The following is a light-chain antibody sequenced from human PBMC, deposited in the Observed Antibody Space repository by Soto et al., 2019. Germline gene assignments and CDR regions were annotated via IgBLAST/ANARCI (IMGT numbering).Light chain of an antibody. Sequence: HSVLTQPPSVSGAPGQRVTISYTGSSSNIGAGYDVHWYQQLPGTAPKLLIYGNSNRPSGVPDRFSGSKSGTSASLAITGLQAEDEADYYCQSYDSSLSSYVFGTGTKLTVL. J-gene: IGLJ1*01. CDR1: SSNIGAGYD. CDR3: QSYDSSLSSYV. CDR2: GNS. V-gene: IGLV1-40*01.